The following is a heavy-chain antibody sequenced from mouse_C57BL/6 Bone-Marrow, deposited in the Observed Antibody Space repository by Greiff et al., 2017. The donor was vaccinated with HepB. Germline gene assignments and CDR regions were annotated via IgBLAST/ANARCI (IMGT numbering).Heavy chain of an antibody. D-gene: IGHD2-2*01. Sequence: EVQVVESGGDLVKPGGSLKLSCAASGFTFSSYGMSWVRQTPDKRLEWVATISSGGSYTYYPDSVKGRFTISRDNAKNTLYLQMSSLKSEDTAMYYCARHEDGYEYYFDYWGQGTTLTVSS. CDR1: GFTFSSYG. CDR3: ARHEDGYEYYFDY. V-gene: IGHV5-6*01. J-gene: IGHJ2*01. CDR2: ISSGGSYT.